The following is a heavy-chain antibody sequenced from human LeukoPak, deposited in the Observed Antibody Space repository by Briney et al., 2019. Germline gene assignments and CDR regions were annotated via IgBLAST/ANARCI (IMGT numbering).Heavy chain of an antibody. CDR3: ARASGHVVETATMGSS. J-gene: IGHJ5*02. CDR1: GFTFSSYS. Sequence: GGSLRLSCAASGFTFSSYSMNWVRQAPGKGLEWVSSISSSSSSIYYADSVKGRFTISRDNAKNSLYLQMNSLRAEDTAVYYCARASGHVVETATMGSSWGQGTLVTVSS. V-gene: IGHV3-21*01. D-gene: IGHD5-18*01. CDR2: ISSSSSSI.